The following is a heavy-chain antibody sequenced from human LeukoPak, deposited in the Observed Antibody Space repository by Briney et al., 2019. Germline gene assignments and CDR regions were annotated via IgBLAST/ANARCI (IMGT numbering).Heavy chain of an antibody. D-gene: IGHD3-22*01. CDR3: ARGGLYDSSGYYVY. Sequence: GGSLRLSCAASGCTFSSYWMSWVRQAPGKGLEWVANIKQDGSEKYYVDSVKGRFTISRDNAKNSLYLQMNSLRAEDTAVYYCARGGLYDSSGYYVYWGQGTLVTVSS. J-gene: IGHJ4*02. CDR2: IKQDGSEK. V-gene: IGHV3-7*01. CDR1: GCTFSSYW.